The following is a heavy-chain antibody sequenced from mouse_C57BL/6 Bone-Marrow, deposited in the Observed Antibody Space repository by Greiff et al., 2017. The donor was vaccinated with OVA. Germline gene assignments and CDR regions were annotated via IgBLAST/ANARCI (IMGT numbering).Heavy chain of an antibody. D-gene: IGHD1-1*01. J-gene: IGHJ2*01. CDR1: GYTFTNYW. CDR2: IYPGGGYT. V-gene: IGHV1-63*01. Sequence: QVQLQQSGAELVRPGTSVKMSCKASGYTFTNYWIGWAKQRPGHGLEWIGDIYPGGGYTNYNEKFKGKATLTADKSSSTAYMQLSSLTSEDSAVYYCASPYYYGSSYALDYWGQGTTLTVSS. CDR3: ASPYYYGSSYALDY.